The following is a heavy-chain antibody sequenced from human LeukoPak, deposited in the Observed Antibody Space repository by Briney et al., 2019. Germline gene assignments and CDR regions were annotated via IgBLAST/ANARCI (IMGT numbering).Heavy chain of an antibody. Sequence: GGSLRLSCVASGFTFSSCSMNWVRQAPGKGLEWVSSISSSNSYIWYADSVKGRFTISRDNAKSSLYLQMNSLRAEDTAIYYCVRDKAGTTPYYYYSMDVWGKGTTVTVSS. V-gene: IGHV3-21*01. CDR1: GFTFSSCS. D-gene: IGHD1-14*01. J-gene: IGHJ6*03. CDR2: ISSSNSYI. CDR3: VRDKAGTTPYYYYSMDV.